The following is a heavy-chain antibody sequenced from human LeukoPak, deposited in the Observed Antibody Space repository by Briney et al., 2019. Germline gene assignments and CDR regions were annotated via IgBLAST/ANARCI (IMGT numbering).Heavy chain of an antibody. V-gene: IGHV3-23*01. CDR2: ISGSGGST. D-gene: IGHD3-10*01. CDR1: KFTFSSYA. J-gene: IGHJ4*02. CDR3: ARGILRFGDFDY. Sequence: GSLRLTCAASKFTFSSYAMNWVRQAPGKGLEWVSTISGSGGSTYYADSVKGRFTISRDNSKNTLYLQMNSLRAEDTALYYCARGILRFGDFDYWGQGTLVTVSS.